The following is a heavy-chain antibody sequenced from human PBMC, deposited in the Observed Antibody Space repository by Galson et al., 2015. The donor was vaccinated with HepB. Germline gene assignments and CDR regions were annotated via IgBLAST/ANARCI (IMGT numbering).Heavy chain of an antibody. CDR1: GFTFSSYA. CDR3: ASREYSSSWGYAFDI. CDR2: ISYDGSNK. V-gene: IGHV3-30-3*01. D-gene: IGHD6-13*01. J-gene: IGHJ3*02. Sequence: SLRLSCAASGFTFSSYAMHWVRQAPGKGLEWVAVISYDGSNKYYADSVKGRFTISRDNSKNTLYLQMNSLRAEDTAVYYCASREYSSSWGYAFDIWGQGTMVTVSS.